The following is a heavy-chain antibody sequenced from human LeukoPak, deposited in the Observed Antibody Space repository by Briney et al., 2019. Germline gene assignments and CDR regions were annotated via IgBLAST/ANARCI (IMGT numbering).Heavy chain of an antibody. CDR1: GFTFSSYS. V-gene: IGHV3-48*02. Sequence: PGGSLRLSCAASGFTFSSYSMNWVRQAPGKGLEWVSYISSSSTIYYADSVKGRFTISRDNAKNSLYLQMNSLRDEDTAVYYCARRLHYYDSSEASDIWGQGTMVTVSS. CDR3: ARRLHYYDSSEASDI. D-gene: IGHD3-22*01. CDR2: ISSSSTI. J-gene: IGHJ3*02.